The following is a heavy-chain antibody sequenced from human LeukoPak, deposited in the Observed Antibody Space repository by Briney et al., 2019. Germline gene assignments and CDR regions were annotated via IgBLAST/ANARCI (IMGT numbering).Heavy chain of an antibody. V-gene: IGHV4-59*01. D-gene: IGHD3-3*01. CDR2: IYYSGST. CDR1: GGSISSYY. CDR3: ARSRITIFGVVTGFDP. Sequence: NPSETLSLTCTFSGGSISSYYWSWIRQPPGEGLEWIGYIYYSGSTDYNPSLKSRVTISVDTSKNQFSLKLSSVTAADTAVYYCARSRITIFGVVTGFDPWGQGTLVTVSS. J-gene: IGHJ5*02.